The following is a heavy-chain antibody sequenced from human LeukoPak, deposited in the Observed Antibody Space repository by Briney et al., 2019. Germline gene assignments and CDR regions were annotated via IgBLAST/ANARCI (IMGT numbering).Heavy chain of an antibody. CDR1: GFTFSDYY. CDR3: ARGPMSTVNLDY. J-gene: IGHJ4*02. D-gene: IGHD4-17*01. V-gene: IGHV3-11*06. Sequence: PGGSLRLSCAASGFTFSDYYMSWIRQAPGKGLEWVSSISSSSNYIYYTDSVKGRFTISRDNAKNSLSLQMNSLRAEDTAVYYCARGPMSTVNLDYWGQGTLVTVSS. CDR2: ISSSSNYI.